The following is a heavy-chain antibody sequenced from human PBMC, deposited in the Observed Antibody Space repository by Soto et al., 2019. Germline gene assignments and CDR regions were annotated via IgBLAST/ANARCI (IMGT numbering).Heavy chain of an antibody. CDR3: AKSSASTTGTTIFRGLDS. CDR2: ISGSGDSA. D-gene: IGHD1-7*01. V-gene: IGHV3-23*01. J-gene: IGHJ4*02. CDR1: GFTFRSFP. Sequence: GGSLRLSCAAYGFTFRSFPMSWVRQAPGKGLEWVSTISGSGDSAYYTDSVKGRFTISRDSSKNRLYLQMNSLGGEDTALYYCAKSSASTTGTTIFRGLDSWGQGTLVTVSS.